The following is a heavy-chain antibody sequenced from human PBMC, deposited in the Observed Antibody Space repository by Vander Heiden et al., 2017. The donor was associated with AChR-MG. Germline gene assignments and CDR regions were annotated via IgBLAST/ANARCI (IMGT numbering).Heavy chain of an antibody. D-gene: IGHD4-17*01. CDR3: TRDRTGTGYGDLPGY. Sequence: EVQLVDSGGGLVTPGQSLRLSCTAPGYTFADYAMSWFRQAPGKGVEWVGFTRSRAYGGTTEYAASVKGRFVISRDDFNSIAYLQMKSLKTEDTAVYYCTRDRTGTGYGDLPGYWGQGALVTVSS. CDR1: GYTFADYA. CDR2: TRSRAYGGTT. J-gene: IGHJ4*02. V-gene: IGHV3-49*05.